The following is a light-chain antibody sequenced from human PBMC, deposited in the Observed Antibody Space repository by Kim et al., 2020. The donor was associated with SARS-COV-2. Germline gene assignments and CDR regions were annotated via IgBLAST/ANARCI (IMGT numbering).Light chain of an antibody. V-gene: IGKV3-15*01. Sequence: FPGERATLSCRASQSVSSNLAWYQQNPGQAPRSLIYGASTRATGIPARFSGSGSGTEFPLTISSLQSEDFAVYYCQQYNNWPPWTFGQGTKVDIK. J-gene: IGKJ1*01. CDR2: GAS. CDR3: QQYNNWPPWT. CDR1: QSVSSN.